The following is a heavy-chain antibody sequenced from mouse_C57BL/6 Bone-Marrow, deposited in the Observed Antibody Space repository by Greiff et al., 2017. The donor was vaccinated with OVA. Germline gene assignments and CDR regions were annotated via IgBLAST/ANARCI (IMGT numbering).Heavy chain of an antibody. CDR3: ARTPDYFLAMDY. Sequence: DVQLQQSGPELVKPGASVKISCKASGYSFTGYYMNWVKQSPEKSLEWIGEINPSTGGTTYNQKFKAKATLTVDKSSSTAYMQLKSLTSEDSAVYYWARTPDYFLAMDYWGQGTSVTVSS. D-gene: IGHD2-13*01. CDR1: GYSFTGYY. CDR2: INPSTGGT. J-gene: IGHJ4*01. V-gene: IGHV1-42*01.